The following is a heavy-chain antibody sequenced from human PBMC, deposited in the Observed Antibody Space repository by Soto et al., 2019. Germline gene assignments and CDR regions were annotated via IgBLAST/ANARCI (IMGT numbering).Heavy chain of an antibody. J-gene: IGHJ5*02. V-gene: IGHV3-15*01. D-gene: IGHD1-7*01. CDR2: IKSKNDGGTI. Sequence: VGSLRLSCGSSVFTFINAWMSCVRHSPGKWLEWVGRIKSKNDGGTIEYAAPVKGRFTISRDDSKNTLYLQMNSLKTADTAVYYCTTDPNHWNFLTWGQGTLVTVSS. CDR1: VFTFINAW. CDR3: TTDPNHWNFLT.